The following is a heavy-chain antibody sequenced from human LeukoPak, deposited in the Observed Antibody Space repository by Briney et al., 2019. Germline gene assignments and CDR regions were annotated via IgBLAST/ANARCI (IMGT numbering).Heavy chain of an antibody. CDR1: GFTVTINY. V-gene: IGHV3-53*01. D-gene: IGHD1-1*01. CDR3: ARDTNRKYYFDY. J-gene: IGHJ4*02. CDR2: IYSGGST. Sequence: RGSLRLSCAASGFTVTINYMSCVRQAPGKGLEWGSVIYSGGSTYYADSVTGRFTISRDNSKNTLYLPMNSLRAEDTDVYYCARDTNRKYYFDYWGEGTLVTVSS.